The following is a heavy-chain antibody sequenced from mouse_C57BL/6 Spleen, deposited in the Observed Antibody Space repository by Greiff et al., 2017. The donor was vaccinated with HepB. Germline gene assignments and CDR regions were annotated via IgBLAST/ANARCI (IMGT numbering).Heavy chain of an antibody. CDR3: ARSPGVDY. D-gene: IGHD4-1*01. V-gene: IGHV1-76*01. CDR2: IYPGSGNT. J-gene: IGHJ2*01. Sequence: VKVVESGAELVRPGASVKLSCKASGYTFTDYYINWVKQRPGQGLEWIARIYPGSGNTYYNEKFKGKATLTAEKSSSTAYMQLSSLTSEDSAVYFCARSPGVDYWGQGTTLTVSS. CDR1: GYTFTDYY.